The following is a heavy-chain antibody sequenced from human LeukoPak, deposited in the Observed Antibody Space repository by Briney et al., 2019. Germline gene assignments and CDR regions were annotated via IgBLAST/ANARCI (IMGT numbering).Heavy chain of an antibody. CDR1: VCSINSYY. CDR2: LYYRGST. CDR3: ASGRDGYKYDY. D-gene: IGHD5-24*01. V-gene: IGHV4-59*08. J-gene: IGHJ4*02. Sequence: SYTLSLTCTLSVCSINSYYRSCIQQPPGKGLEWIGYLYYRGSTNYNPSLKRGVTILVDASKIHFSLKLSSVTAADTAVYYCASGRDGYKYDYWGQGTLVTVSS.